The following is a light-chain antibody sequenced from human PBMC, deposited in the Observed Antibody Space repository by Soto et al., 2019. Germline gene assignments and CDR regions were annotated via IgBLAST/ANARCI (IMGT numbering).Light chain of an antibody. CDR3: CSYTSSSTHV. CDR1: SSDVGGCNF. V-gene: IGLV2-14*03. J-gene: IGLJ1*01. Sequence: QSALTQPASVSGSPGQSITISCTGTSSDVGGCNFVSWYQQHPGKVPKLMIFDVNRRPSGVSDRFSGSKSGNTASLTISGLQAEDEGDYYCCSYTSSSTHVFGSGTKLTV. CDR2: DVN.